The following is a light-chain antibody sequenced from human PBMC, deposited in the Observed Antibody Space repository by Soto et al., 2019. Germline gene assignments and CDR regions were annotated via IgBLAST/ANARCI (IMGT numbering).Light chain of an antibody. CDR1: QSVGTN. CDR2: GAS. J-gene: IGKJ4*01. V-gene: IGKV3-15*01. CDR3: QQYSNWPPLT. Sequence: EIVMTQSPAALSVSPGETVTLSCRASQSVGTNLAWYQQKPGQAPRLLIYGASTRATGIPARFSGSLSGTEHTLTISSLQSEDLAVYYCQQYSNWPPLTFGGGTKVEIK.